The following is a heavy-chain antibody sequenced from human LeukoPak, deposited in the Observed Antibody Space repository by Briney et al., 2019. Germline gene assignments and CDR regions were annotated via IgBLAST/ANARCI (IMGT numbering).Heavy chain of an antibody. CDR2: MNPNSGNT. V-gene: IGHV1-8*01. CDR1: GYTFTSYD. J-gene: IGHJ6*02. Sequence: ASVKVSCKASGYTFTSYDNNWVRQATGQGLEWMGWMNPNSGNTGYAQKFQGRVTMTRNTSISTAYMELSSLRSEDTAVYYCARYITMVRYYYGMDVWGQGTTVTVSS. CDR3: ARYITMVRYYYGMDV. D-gene: IGHD3-10*01.